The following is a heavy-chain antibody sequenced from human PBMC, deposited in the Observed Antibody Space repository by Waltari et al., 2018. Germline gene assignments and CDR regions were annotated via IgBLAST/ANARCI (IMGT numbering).Heavy chain of an antibody. V-gene: IGHV5-51*01. Sequence: EVQLVQSGAEVKKPGESLKISCKGSGYSFTSYWIVWVRQMPGKGLEWMGIIYPGDSDTRYSPSFQGQVTISADKSISTAYLQWSSLKASDTAMYYCARRVVVAATLDYYYYMDVWGKGTTVTVSS. CDR2: IYPGDSDT. CDR3: ARRVVVAATLDYYYYMDV. D-gene: IGHD2-15*01. CDR1: GYSFTSYW. J-gene: IGHJ6*03.